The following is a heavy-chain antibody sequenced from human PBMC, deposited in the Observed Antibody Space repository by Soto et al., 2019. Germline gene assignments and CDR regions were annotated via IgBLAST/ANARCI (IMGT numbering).Heavy chain of an antibody. CDR3: ASPFSTTPRCQAHGMDV. V-gene: IGHV4-61*01. D-gene: IGHD1-26*01. J-gene: IGHJ6*02. CDR1: GGSVSSGSYY. CDR2: IYYSGST. Sequence: SETLSLTCTVSGGSVSSGSYYWTWIRQPPGKGLEWIGYIYYSGSTNYNPSLKSRVTISLDTSNNQFSLRLSSVTAADTAVYSCASPFSTTPRCQAHGMDVWGQGTTVTVSS.